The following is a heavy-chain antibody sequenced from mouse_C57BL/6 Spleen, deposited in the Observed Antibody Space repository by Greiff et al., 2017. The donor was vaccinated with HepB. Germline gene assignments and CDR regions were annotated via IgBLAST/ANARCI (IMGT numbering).Heavy chain of an antibody. J-gene: IGHJ2*01. D-gene: IGHD2-3*01. CDR1: GYAFSSYW. CDR3: ARPLYDGYFYYFDY. Sequence: QVQLKQSGAELVKPGASVKISCKASGYAFSSYWMNWVKQRPGKGLEWIGQIYPGDGDTNYNGKFKGQATLTADKSSSTAYMQLSSLTSEDSAVYFCARPLYDGYFYYFDYWGQGTTLTVSS. CDR2: IYPGDGDT. V-gene: IGHV1-80*01.